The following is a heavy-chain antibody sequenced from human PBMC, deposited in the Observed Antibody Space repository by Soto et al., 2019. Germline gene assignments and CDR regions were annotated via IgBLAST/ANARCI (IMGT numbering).Heavy chain of an antibody. V-gene: IGHV4-38-2*01. J-gene: IGHJ1*01. Sequence: SETLSLTCAVSGDSIISISHWAWIRQSPGRGLEWIASIYHTGTSYYTPSLESRVTISVDTPKNQFSLRLSSVTAADSAVYFCAKTDNVGYFQHFGQGNLVTVSS. CDR3: AKTDNVGYFQH. D-gene: IGHD2-21*01. CDR2: IYHTGTS. CDR1: GDSIISISH.